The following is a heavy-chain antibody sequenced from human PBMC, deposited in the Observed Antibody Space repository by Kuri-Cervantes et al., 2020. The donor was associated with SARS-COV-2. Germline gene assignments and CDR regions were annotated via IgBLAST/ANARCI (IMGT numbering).Heavy chain of an antibody. V-gene: IGHV3-30*03. CDR1: GFTFSSYG. Sequence: GESLKISCAASGFTFSSYGMHWVRQAPGKGLEWVAVISYDGSNTYYADSVKGRFTISRDNSKNTLYLQMNRLRAEDTAVYYCARGGYSYGYFDYWGQGTLVTVSS. J-gene: IGHJ4*02. CDR2: ISYDGSNT. D-gene: IGHD5-18*01. CDR3: ARGGYSYGYFDY.